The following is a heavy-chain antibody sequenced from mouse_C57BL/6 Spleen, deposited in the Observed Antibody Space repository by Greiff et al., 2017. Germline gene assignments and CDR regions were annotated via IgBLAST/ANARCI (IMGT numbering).Heavy chain of an antibody. CDR2: ISSGSSTI. CDR1: GFTFSDYG. CDR3: ASNNYYGSSYYAMDY. Sequence: EVMLVASGGGLVKPGGSLKLSCAASGFTFSDYGMHWVRQAPEKGLEWVAYISSGSSTIYYADTVKGRFTISRDNAKNTLVLKMTSLRSEDTAMYYCASNNYYGSSYYAMDYWGQGTSVTVSS. D-gene: IGHD1-1*01. J-gene: IGHJ4*01. V-gene: IGHV5-17*01.